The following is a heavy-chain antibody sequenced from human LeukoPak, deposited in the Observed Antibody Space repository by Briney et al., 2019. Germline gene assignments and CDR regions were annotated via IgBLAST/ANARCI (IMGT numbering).Heavy chain of an antibody. D-gene: IGHD3-3*01. V-gene: IGHV1-18*04. CDR3: ARVGEGSPYYFDY. Sequence: ASVKVSCKASGYTFTSYAFSWVRQAPGQGLEWMGWISTYNGNTKYARKLQGRVTMTTDTSTTTAYMELRSLRPDDTAVFYCARVGEGSPYYFDYWGKGTLVTASS. CDR2: ISTYNGNT. CDR1: GYTFTSYA. J-gene: IGHJ4*02.